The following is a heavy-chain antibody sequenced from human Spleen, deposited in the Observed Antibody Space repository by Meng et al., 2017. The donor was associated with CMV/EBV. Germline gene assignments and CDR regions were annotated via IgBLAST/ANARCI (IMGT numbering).Heavy chain of an antibody. CDR1: GFTFSRSS. J-gene: IGHJ4*02. V-gene: IGHV3-21*01. CDR2: ISSSSSYI. D-gene: IGHD6-19*01. Sequence: ASGFTFSRSSMNWVRQAPGKGLEWVSSISSSSSYIYYADSVKGRFTISRDNAKNSLYLQMNSLRAEDTAVYYCAREYSSGWYAPWDYWGQGTLVTVSS. CDR3: AREYSSGWYAPWDY.